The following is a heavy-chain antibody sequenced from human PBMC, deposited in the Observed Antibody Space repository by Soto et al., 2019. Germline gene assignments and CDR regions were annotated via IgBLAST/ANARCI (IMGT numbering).Heavy chain of an antibody. V-gene: IGHV3-30-3*01. CDR1: GFTFSSYA. CDR3: ARDMARYCSSTSSYTPLDY. CDR2: ISYDGSNK. D-gene: IGHD2-2*02. J-gene: IGHJ4*02. Sequence: QVQLVESGGGVVQPGRSLRLSCAASGFTFSSYAMHWVRQAPGKGLEWVAVISYDGSNKYYADSVKGRFTISRDNSKNTLYLQMNSLRAEDTAVYYCARDMARYCSSTSSYTPLDYWGQGTLVTVSS.